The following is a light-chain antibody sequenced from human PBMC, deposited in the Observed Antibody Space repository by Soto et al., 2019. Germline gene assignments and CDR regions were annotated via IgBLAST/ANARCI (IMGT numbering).Light chain of an antibody. Sequence: ELVLTQSPATLSLSPGESATLSCLASQSVTAGYFAWYQQKSGQAPRLIIYETSSRMTVVPDRFSGSGSGTDFTLTISRLEPEDFAVYFCQQYGNSPTFGQGTKVEIK. J-gene: IGKJ1*01. CDR2: ETS. CDR1: QSVTAGY. V-gene: IGKV3-20*01. CDR3: QQYGNSPT.